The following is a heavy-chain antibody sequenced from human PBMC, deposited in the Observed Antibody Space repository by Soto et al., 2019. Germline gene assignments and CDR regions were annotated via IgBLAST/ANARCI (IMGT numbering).Heavy chain of an antibody. Sequence: QLQLQESGPGLVKPSETLSLTCTVSGGSISSSSYYWGWIRQPPGKGLEWIGSIYYSGSTYYNPSLKSRVTISVDTSKNQFSLKLSSVTAADTAVYYCARIEVVVAAPCFDYWGQGTLVTVSS. D-gene: IGHD2-15*01. CDR1: GGSISSSSYY. J-gene: IGHJ4*02. CDR3: ARIEVVVAAPCFDY. CDR2: IYYSGST. V-gene: IGHV4-39*01.